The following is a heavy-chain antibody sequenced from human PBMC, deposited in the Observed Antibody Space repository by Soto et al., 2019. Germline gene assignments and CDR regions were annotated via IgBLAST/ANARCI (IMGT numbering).Heavy chain of an antibody. Sequence: EVQLVESGGGLVQPGGSLRLSCAASGFTFSSYSMNWVRQAPGKGLEWVSYISSSSSTIYYADSVKGRFTISRDNAKNSLYLQINSLRDEDTAVYYCARDRGSSGYDWNAFDIWGQGTMVTVSS. CDR3: ARDRGSSGYDWNAFDI. V-gene: IGHV3-48*02. CDR2: ISSSSSTI. D-gene: IGHD5-12*01. CDR1: GFTFSSYS. J-gene: IGHJ3*02.